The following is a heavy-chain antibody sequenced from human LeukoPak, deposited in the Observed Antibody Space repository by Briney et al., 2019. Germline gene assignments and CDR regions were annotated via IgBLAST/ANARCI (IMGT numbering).Heavy chain of an antibody. CDR3: AMYRTYGDRDY. Sequence: GGSLRLSCAASGFTFSDYYMSWIRQAPGKGLEWVSYISSSSTYTNYADSVKGRFTISRVNAKNSLYLQMNSLRAEDTAVYYCAMYRTYGDRDYWGQGALVTVSS. J-gene: IGHJ4*02. CDR1: GFTFSDYY. V-gene: IGHV3-11*06. D-gene: IGHD4-17*01. CDR2: ISSSSTYT.